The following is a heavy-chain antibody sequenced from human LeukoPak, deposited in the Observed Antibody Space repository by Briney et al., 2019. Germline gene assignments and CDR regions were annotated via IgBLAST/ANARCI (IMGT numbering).Heavy chain of an antibody. CDR1: GSFISSSSYY. J-gene: IGHJ5*02. Sequence: SETLSLTCTVSGSFISSSSYYWGWIRQPPGKGLEWIGSIYYSGSTYYNPSLKSRVTISVDTSKNQFSLKLSSVTAADTAVYYCARHVPARVAARWFDPWGQGTLVTVSS. V-gene: IGHV4-39*01. D-gene: IGHD2-15*01. CDR3: ARHVPARVAARWFDP. CDR2: IYYSGST.